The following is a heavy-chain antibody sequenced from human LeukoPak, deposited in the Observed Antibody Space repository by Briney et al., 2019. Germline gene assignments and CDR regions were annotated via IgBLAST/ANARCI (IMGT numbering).Heavy chain of an antibody. CDR3: ARSTPVQLRFLEWLFSMPDY. CDR1: GGTFSSYA. CDR2: IIPILGIA. Sequence: SVKVSCKASGGTFSSYAISWVRQAPGQGLEWMGRIIPILGIANYAQKFQGRVTITADKSTSTAYMELSSLRSEDTAVYYCARSTPVQLRFLEWLFSMPDYWGQGTLVTVSS. J-gene: IGHJ4*02. D-gene: IGHD3-3*01. V-gene: IGHV1-69*04.